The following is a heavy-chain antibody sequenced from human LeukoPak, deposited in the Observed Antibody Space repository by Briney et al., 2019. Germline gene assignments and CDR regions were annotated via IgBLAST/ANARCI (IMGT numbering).Heavy chain of an antibody. J-gene: IGHJ6*02. CDR2: INPNSGGT. V-gene: IGHV1-2*02. D-gene: IGHD3-3*01. CDR3: ARVLDFWSGSTHYSYDTLGV. CDR1: GYTFTGQY. Sequence: GASVKVSCKASGYTFTGQYMHWVRQAPGQGLEWMGWINPNSGGTNYAQKFQGRVTMTRDTSISTAYMELSSLRSDDTAVYYCARVLDFWSGSTHYSYDTLGVWGQGTTVTVSS.